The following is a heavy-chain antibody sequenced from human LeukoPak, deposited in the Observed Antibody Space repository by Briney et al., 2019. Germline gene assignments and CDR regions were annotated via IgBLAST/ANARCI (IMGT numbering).Heavy chain of an antibody. D-gene: IGHD3-22*01. J-gene: IGHJ5*02. CDR2: IIPIFGTA. CDR1: GYTFTSYA. Sequence: SVNVSCKASGYTFTSYAISWVRQAPGQGLEWMGGIIPIFGTANYAQKFQGRVTITADESTSTAYMELSSLRSEDTAVYYCARYSSGYRFGPWGQGTLVTVSS. V-gene: IGHV1-69*13. CDR3: ARYSSGYRFGP.